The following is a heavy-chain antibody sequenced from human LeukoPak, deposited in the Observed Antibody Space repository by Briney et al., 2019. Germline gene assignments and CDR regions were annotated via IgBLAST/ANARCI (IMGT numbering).Heavy chain of an antibody. D-gene: IGHD1-1*01. V-gene: IGHV4-34*01. CDR1: GGSLSDYY. CDR3: ASQVRLERRYYYYYMDV. CDR2: INHSGST. Sequence: SETLSLTCAVYGGSLSDYYWSWIRQPPGKGLEWIGEINHSGSTNYNPSLKSRVTISLDTSKHQFSLKLSSVTAADTAVYYCASQVRLERRYYYYYMDVWDKGTTVTVSS. J-gene: IGHJ6*03.